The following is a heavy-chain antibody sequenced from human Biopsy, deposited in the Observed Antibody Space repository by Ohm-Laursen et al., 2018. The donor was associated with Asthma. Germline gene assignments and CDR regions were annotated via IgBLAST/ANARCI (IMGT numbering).Heavy chain of an antibody. CDR3: ARAVDYSHYYGIDV. CDR1: GDTFNSAG. V-gene: IGHV1-18*01. D-gene: IGHD3-10*01. CDR2: ISVYNGNT. Sequence: TVNASCETSGDTFNSAGISWGRQAPGQGLVWIGWISVYNGNTKVAQKLQDRVTMITDTSTSTAYMELRSLRSDDTAVYFCARAVDYSHYYGIDVWGQGTTVTVS. J-gene: IGHJ6*02.